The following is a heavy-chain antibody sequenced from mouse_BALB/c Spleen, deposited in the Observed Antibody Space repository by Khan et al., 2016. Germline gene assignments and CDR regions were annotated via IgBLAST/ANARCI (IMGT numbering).Heavy chain of an antibody. CDR1: GFNIKDTY. Sequence: VQLQQSGAELVKPGASVKLSCTASGFNIKDTYMHWVKQRPEQGLEWIGRIDPANGNTKYDPKFQGKATITADTSSNTAYLQLSSLTSEDTAVYYCANGDWYFDGWGAGTTVTVSS. CDR3: ANGDWYFDG. J-gene: IGHJ1*01. CDR2: IDPANGNT. V-gene: IGHV14-3*02.